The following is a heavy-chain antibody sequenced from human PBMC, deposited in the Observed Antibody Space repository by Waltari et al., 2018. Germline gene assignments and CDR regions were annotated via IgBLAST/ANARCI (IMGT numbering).Heavy chain of an antibody. CDR3: ARQGEDPSTVTTGFDY. V-gene: IGHV5-51*01. D-gene: IGHD4-17*01. Sequence: EVQLVQSGAEVKKPGESLKISCKGSGYSFTSYWIGWVRQMPGKGLEWMGIIDPGDSDTRYSPSCQGQVTISADKSISTAYLQWSSLKASDTAMYYCARQGEDPSTVTTGFDYWGQGTLVTVSS. CDR2: IDPGDSDT. CDR1: GYSFTSYW. J-gene: IGHJ4*02.